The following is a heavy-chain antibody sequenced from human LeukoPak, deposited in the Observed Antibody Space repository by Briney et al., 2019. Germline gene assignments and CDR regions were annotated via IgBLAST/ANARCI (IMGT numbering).Heavy chain of an antibody. Sequence: ASVKVSCKVSGYTLTELSMHWVRQAPGKGLEWMGGFDPEDGETIYAQKFQGRVTMTEDTSTDTAYMELSSLRSEDTAVYYCATDLSRGKYYYYMDVWGKGTTVTVSS. D-gene: IGHD3-10*01. CDR2: FDPEDGET. V-gene: IGHV1-24*01. CDR3: ATDLSRGKYYYYMDV. J-gene: IGHJ6*03. CDR1: GYTLTELS.